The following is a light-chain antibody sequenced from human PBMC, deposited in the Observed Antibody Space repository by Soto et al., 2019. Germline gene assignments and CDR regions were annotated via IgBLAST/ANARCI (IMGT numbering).Light chain of an antibody. CDR3: QQCRKWPTT. J-gene: IGKJ5*01. CDR2: DAS. CDR1: QSVSWH. Sequence: EIVLTQSPATLSFSPGERATLSWRASQSVSWHLAWYQQKPGQAPRLLIYDASNRATGIPARFSGSGSGTDFTLTISSLEPEDFAIYYCQQCRKWPTTFGQGTRLEIK. V-gene: IGKV3-11*01.